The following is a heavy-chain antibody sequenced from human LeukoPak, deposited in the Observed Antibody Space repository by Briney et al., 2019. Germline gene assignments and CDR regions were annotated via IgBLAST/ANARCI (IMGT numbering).Heavy chain of an antibody. CDR1: GFTFSSYA. V-gene: IGHV3-23*01. CDR3: ARDRWYQLLFSWFDP. Sequence: GGSLRLSCAASGFTFSSYAMSWVRQAPGKGLEWVSAISGSGGSTYYADSVKGRFTISRDNAKNSLYLQMNSLRAEDTAVYYCARDRWYQLLFSWFDPWGQGTLVTVSS. J-gene: IGHJ5*02. D-gene: IGHD2-2*01. CDR2: ISGSGGST.